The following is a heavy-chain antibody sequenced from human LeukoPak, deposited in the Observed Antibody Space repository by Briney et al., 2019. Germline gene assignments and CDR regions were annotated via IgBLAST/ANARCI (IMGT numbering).Heavy chain of an antibody. CDR2: INSDGSST. CDR3: ARALRIYYYFDY. V-gene: IGHV3-74*01. D-gene: IGHD1-26*01. CDR1: GFTFSTYS. Sequence: GGSLRLSCAASGFTFSTYSMHWVRQAPGKGLVWVSRINSDGSSTSYADSVKGRFTISRDNAKNTLYLQMNSLRAEDTAVYYCARALRIYYYFDYWGQGTLVTVSS. J-gene: IGHJ4*02.